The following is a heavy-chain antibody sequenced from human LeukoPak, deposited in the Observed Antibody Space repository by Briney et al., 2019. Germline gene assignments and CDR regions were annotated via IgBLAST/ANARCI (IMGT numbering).Heavy chain of an antibody. CDR2: IYYSGST. J-gene: IGHJ4*02. Sequence: PETLSLTCTVSGGSISSSSYYWGWIRQPPGKGLEWIGSIYYSGSTYYNPSLKSRVTISVDTSKNQFSLKLSSVTAADTAVYYCARHISVGATEAIDYWGQGTLVTVSS. CDR3: ARHISVGATEAIDY. CDR1: GGSISSSSYY. V-gene: IGHV4-39*01. D-gene: IGHD1-26*01.